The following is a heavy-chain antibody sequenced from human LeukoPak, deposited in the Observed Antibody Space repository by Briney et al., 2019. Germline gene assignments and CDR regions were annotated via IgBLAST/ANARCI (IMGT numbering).Heavy chain of an antibody. V-gene: IGHV3-66*02. CDR1: GFTVSSNY. CDR3: ARSSSIAARYFDY. CDR2: IYSGGST. J-gene: IGHJ4*02. Sequence: GGSLRLSCAASGFTVSSNYMSWVRQAPGKGLEWVSVIYSGGSTYYADSVKGRFTISRDNSKNTLYLQMNSLRAEDTAVYYCARSSSIAARYFDYWGQETLVTVSS. D-gene: IGHD6-6*01.